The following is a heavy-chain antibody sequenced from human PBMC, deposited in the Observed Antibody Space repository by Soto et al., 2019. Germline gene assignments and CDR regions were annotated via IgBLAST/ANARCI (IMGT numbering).Heavy chain of an antibody. CDR3: ARSLTSAGGR. D-gene: IGHD6-13*01. Sequence: GGSLRLSCVASGFSIGTYWMNWVRQAPGKGLEWVANIKGSKEYYLDSGKGRMTISGVSANNSVHLQMSSLRAEDTAVYYCARSLTSAGGRWGQGTMVTVSS. CDR1: GFSIGTYW. CDR2: IKGSKE. V-gene: IGHV3-7*03. J-gene: IGHJ3*01.